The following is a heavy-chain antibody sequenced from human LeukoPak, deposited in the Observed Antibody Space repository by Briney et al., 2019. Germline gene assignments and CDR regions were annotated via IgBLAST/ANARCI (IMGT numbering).Heavy chain of an antibody. CDR2: IIPIFGTA. CDR3: ASPTPTSDYYYDSSGYYAFDI. V-gene: IGHV1-69*05. Sequence: SVKVSCKVSGGTFSSYAISWVRQAPGQGLEWMGGIIPIFGTANYAQKFQGRVTITTDESTSTAYMELSSLRSEDTAVYYCASPTPTSDYYYDSSGYYAFDIWGQGTMVTVSS. CDR1: GGTFSSYA. J-gene: IGHJ3*02. D-gene: IGHD3-22*01.